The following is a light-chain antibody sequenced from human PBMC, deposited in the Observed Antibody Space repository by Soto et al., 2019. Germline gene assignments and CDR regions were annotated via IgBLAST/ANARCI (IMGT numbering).Light chain of an antibody. Sequence: QSALTQPRSVSGSPGQPVTVSCIGTSSDVGDYNSVSWYQQHPGKAPKLMIYDVSKRPSGVPDRFSGSKSGNTASLTISGLQAEDEADYYCCSYVGSYSYVFGIGTKVTVL. CDR3: CSYVGSYSYV. CDR1: SSDVGDYNS. J-gene: IGLJ1*01. CDR2: DVS. V-gene: IGLV2-11*01.